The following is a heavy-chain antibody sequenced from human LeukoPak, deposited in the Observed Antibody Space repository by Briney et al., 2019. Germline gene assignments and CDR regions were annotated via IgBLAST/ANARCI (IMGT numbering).Heavy chain of an antibody. CDR2: IFYSGST. J-gene: IGHJ5*02. CDR3: ARDIGPDYDFWSASSKWFDP. Sequence: SETLSLTCTVSGGSISSNSYYWGWIRQPPGKGLEWIGSIFYSGSTYYNPSLESRVTISIDTSENQFSLKLSSVTAADTAVYYCARDIGPDYDFWSASSKWFDPWGQGTLVTVSS. V-gene: IGHV4-39*07. CDR1: GGSISSNSYY. D-gene: IGHD3-3*01.